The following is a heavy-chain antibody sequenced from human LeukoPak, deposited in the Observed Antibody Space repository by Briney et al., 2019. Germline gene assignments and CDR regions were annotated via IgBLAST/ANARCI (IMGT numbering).Heavy chain of an antibody. CDR2: IYTSGST. J-gene: IGHJ6*03. V-gene: IGHV4-4*07. CDR3: ARAPPGGIYYYYMDV. CDR1: GGSISSYY. D-gene: IGHD3-16*01. Sequence: SETLSLTCTVSGGSISSYYWSWIRQPAGKGLEWIGRIYTSGSTNYNPSLKSRVTVSVDTSKNQFSLKLSSVTAADTAVYYCARAPPGGIYYYYMDVWGKGTTVTVSS.